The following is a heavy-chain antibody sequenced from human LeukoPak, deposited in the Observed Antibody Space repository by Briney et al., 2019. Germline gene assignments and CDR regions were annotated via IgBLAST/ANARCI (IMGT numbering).Heavy chain of an antibody. CDR2: INHSGST. CDR1: GFIFSSYS. D-gene: IGHD1-26*01. Sequence: GSLRLSCAASGFIFSSYSMSWVRQPPGKGLEWIGEINHSGSTNYNPSLKSRVTISVDTSKNQFSLKLSSVTAADTAVYYCARVLGSGSYYDDFDYWGQGTLVTVSS. J-gene: IGHJ4*02. CDR3: ARVLGSGSYYDDFDY. V-gene: IGHV4-34*01.